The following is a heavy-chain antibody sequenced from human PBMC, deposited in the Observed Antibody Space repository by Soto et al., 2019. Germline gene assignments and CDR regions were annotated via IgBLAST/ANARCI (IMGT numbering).Heavy chain of an antibody. Sequence: SETLSLTCSVSGVSITGSYWSWIRQPPGKTLEWIGYVCHSGTTTYNPSLKSRVSISVDTSKNQFSLRSTSVIAADTAVYYCARDMPYGAGSLAGCDYWGQGILVTVSS. V-gene: IGHV4-59*01. CDR3: ARDMPYGAGSLAGCDY. CDR2: VCHSGTT. CDR1: GVSITGSY. J-gene: IGHJ4*02. D-gene: IGHD1-26*01.